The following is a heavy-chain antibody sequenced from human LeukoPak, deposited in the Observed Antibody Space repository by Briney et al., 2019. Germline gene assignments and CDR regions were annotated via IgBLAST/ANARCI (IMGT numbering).Heavy chain of an antibody. CDR3: ARRGGNSGGYYFDY. Sequence: PGESLKISCKGSGYSFSTYWIGWVRQMPGKGLEWMGIIYPGDSDTRYSPSFQGQVTISADRSINTAYLQWSSLKASDTAVYYCARRGGNSGGYYFDYWGQGTLVTVSS. D-gene: IGHD4-23*01. CDR2: IYPGDSDT. J-gene: IGHJ4*02. V-gene: IGHV5-51*01. CDR1: GYSFSTYW.